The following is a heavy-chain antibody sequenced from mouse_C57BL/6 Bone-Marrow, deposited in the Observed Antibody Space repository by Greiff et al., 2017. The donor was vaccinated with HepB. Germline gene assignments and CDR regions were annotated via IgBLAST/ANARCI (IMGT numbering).Heavy chain of an antibody. Sequence: VQLQQSGPELVRPGASVKISCKAPGYTFTSHWMQWVRQRPGQGLEWIGEIFPGSGSTYYNEKFKGKATLTVDTSSSTAYMQLSSLTSEDSAFYFWAREDYGSPWFAYWGQGTLVTVSA. CDR3: AREDYGSPWFAY. D-gene: IGHD1-1*01. CDR1: GYTFTSHW. J-gene: IGHJ3*01. CDR2: IFPGSGST. V-gene: IGHV1-56*01.